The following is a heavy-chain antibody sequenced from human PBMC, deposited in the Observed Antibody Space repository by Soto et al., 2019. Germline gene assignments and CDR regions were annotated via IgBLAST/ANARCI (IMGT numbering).Heavy chain of an antibody. J-gene: IGHJ4*02. CDR2: LYWDDDK. CDR3: AHRVLRTVFGLVTTTAIYFDF. V-gene: IGHV2-5*02. D-gene: IGHD3-3*01. CDR1: GFSLTTSGVG. Sequence: QITLNESGPTQVKPRQTLTLTCTFSGFSLTTSGVGVGWIRQSPGKAPEWLALLYWDDDKRYSPSLKSRLTITKDASKNQLVLRMADLDPAETATYYCAHRVLRTVFGLVTTTAIYFDFWGQGTPVAVSS.